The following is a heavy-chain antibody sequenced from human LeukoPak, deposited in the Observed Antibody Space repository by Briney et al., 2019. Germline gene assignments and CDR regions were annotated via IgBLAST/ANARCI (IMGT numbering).Heavy chain of an antibody. Sequence: SETLSLTCTVSGGSLSGHYWSWIRQPPGKRLEWIGYVSYTGRTKYNPSLQSRVNISIDTSKRQFFLKLTSVTWADTAVYSCARLLDNDISGDPDTFDLWGQGTTVIVSS. CDR1: GGSLSGHY. CDR2: VSYTGRT. D-gene: IGHD3-22*01. V-gene: IGHV4-59*11. CDR3: ARLLDNDISGDPDTFDL. J-gene: IGHJ3*01.